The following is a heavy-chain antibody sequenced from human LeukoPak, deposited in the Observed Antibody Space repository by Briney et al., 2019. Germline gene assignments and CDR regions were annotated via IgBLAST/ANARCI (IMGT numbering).Heavy chain of an antibody. CDR1: GYSFTSYW. Sequence: GESLKISCKGSGYSFTSYWIGWVRQMPGKGLEWMGIIYPGDSDTRYSPSFQGQVTISADKSISTAYLQRSSLKASDTAMYYCARTRGSDYYDSSGQSRDLVNWGQGTLVTVSS. CDR3: ARTRGSDYYDSSGQSRDLVN. J-gene: IGHJ4*02. CDR2: IYPGDSDT. V-gene: IGHV5-51*01. D-gene: IGHD3-22*01.